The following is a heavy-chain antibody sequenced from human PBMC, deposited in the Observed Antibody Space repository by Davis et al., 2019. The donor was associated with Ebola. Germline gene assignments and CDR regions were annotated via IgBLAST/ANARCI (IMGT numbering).Heavy chain of an antibody. V-gene: IGHV4-61*05. CDR3: ASGALYGDYIDY. Sequence: SETLSLTCTVSGGSISSSSYYWGWIRQPPGKGLEWIGYIYYSGSTNYNPSLKSRVTISVDTSKNQFSLKLSSVTAADTAVYYCASGALYGDYIDYWGQGTLVTVSS. D-gene: IGHD4-17*01. J-gene: IGHJ4*02. CDR1: GGSISSSSYY. CDR2: IYYSGST.